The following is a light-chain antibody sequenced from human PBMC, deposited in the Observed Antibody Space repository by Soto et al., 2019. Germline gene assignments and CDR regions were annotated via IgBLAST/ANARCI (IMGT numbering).Light chain of an antibody. CDR1: QGISTY. CDR3: QQSYRTPYT. V-gene: IGKV1-39*01. J-gene: IGKJ2*01. CDR2: DAS. Sequence: DIQMTQSPSSLSASVGDRVTITCRASQGISTYLVWYQQRQGRAPKLLIYDASSLLSGVPSRFSGSGSGTDFTFTISSLQPEDFATYYCQQSYRTPYTFGQGTKLETK.